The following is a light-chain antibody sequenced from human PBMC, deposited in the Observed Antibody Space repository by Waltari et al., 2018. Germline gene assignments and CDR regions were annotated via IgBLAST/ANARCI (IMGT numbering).Light chain of an antibody. CDR3: HVWDSYSDHAV. CDR1: NIGSKS. J-gene: IGLJ7*01. V-gene: IGLV3-21*04. Sequence: SYVLTQPPSVSVAPGKTATITCGGNNIGSKSVHWYQQKPGQAPVLVMYYDSDRPSGTPERFSGSNSGNTATRTISRVEAGDEADYYCHVWDSYSDHAVFGGGTQLTVL. CDR2: YDS.